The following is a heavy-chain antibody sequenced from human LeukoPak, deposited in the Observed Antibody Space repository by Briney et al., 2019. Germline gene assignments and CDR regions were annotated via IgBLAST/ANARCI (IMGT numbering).Heavy chain of an antibody. CDR3: ARPPPPRDYDFWSGSLDY. Sequence: ASVKVSCKASGYTFTGYYMHWVRQAPGQGLEWMGWINPNSGGTNYAQKFQGRVTMTKDTSISTAYMELSRLRSDDTAVYYCARPPPPRDYDFWSGSLDYWGQGNLVTVSS. V-gene: IGHV1-2*02. CDR2: INPNSGGT. J-gene: IGHJ4*02. CDR1: GYTFTGYY. D-gene: IGHD3-3*01.